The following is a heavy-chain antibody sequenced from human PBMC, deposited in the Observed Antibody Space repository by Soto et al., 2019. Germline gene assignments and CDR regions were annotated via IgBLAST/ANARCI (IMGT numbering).Heavy chain of an antibody. J-gene: IGHJ6*02. V-gene: IGHV1-18*04. D-gene: IGHD6-13*01. Sequence: QVQLVQSGAEVKKPGASVKVSCKASGYTFTSYGISWVRQAPGQGLEWMGWISAYNGNTNYAQKHQGRVTMTTDTSTSTAYMELRSLRSDATAVYYCARDWVAAAGGAAYYYYGMDVWGQGTTVTVSS. CDR2: ISAYNGNT. CDR1: GYTFTSYG. CDR3: ARDWVAAAGGAAYYYYGMDV.